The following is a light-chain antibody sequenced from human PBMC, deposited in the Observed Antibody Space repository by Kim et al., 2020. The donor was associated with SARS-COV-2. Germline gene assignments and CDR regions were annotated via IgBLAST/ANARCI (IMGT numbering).Light chain of an antibody. CDR1: RRISSY. Sequence: DIQMTQSPSSLSASVGDTVTITCRASRRISSYLNWFQQKPGRAPKVLIYAASSLQGGVPSRFSGSGSGTDFTLTISSLQPGDIATYYCQQSHSTPYTFGQGTKLEI. V-gene: IGKV1-39*01. CDR2: AAS. CDR3: QQSHSTPYT. J-gene: IGKJ2*01.